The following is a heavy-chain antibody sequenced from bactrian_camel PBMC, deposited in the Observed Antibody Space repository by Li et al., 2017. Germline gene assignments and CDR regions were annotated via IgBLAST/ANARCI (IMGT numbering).Heavy chain of an antibody. CDR3: AKVCDYCPGSGCAADFGY. Sequence: VQLVESGGGSVQAGGSLRLSCATSGFTFSSYAMSWVHQAPGKGLEWVSAINSDGGSTYYADSVKGRFTISRDNAKNSLLLHMNNLKPEDTAMYYCAKVCDYCPGSGCAADFGYWGQGTQVTVS. CDR1: GFTFSSYA. J-gene: IGHJ6*01. D-gene: IGHD3*01. V-gene: IGHV3S31*01. CDR2: INSDGGST.